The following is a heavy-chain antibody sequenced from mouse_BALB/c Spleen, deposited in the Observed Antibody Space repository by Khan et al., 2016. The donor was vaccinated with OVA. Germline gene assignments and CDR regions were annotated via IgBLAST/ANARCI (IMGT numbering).Heavy chain of an antibody. D-gene: IGHD2-4*01. CDR1: GFTFRRYG. V-gene: IGHV5-6*01. J-gene: IGHJ3*01. CDR2: ISSGGLNT. CDR3: ARQFDYDVKAWFTY. Sequence: EVELVESGGDLVKPGGSLKLSCAASGFTFRRYGMSWVRQTPDKRLEWVATISSGGLNTYYPDSVKGRFTISRDNGKITLYLQMSSRKSEDTAIYDCARQFDYDVKAWFTYWGQGTLFTVSA.